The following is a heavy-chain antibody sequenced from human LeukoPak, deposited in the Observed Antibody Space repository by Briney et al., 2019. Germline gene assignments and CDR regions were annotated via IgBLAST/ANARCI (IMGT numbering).Heavy chain of an antibody. V-gene: IGHV3-9*01. CDR2: ISWNSDKF. CDR1: GFTFSYYW. D-gene: IGHD1-1*01. J-gene: IGHJ3*02. CDR3: AKGGYSWNRGDAFDT. Sequence: PGGCLRLSCAASGFTFSYYWMSWVRQAPGEGLGWVSGISWNSDKFGYADSVKGRFTISRDNAKNSLYLQMNSLRIEDTALYYCAKGGYSWNRGDAFDTWGQGTMVTVSS.